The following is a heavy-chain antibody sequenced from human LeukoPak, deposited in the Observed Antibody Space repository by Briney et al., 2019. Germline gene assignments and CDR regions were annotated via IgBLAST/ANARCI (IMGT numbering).Heavy chain of an antibody. CDR1: GFPLSSYA. Sequence: GGSLRLSCAASGFPLSSYAMSWVRQAPGKGLEWVSAISGRGGSTYYADSVKGRFTMSRDNSKNTLYLQMNSLRGEDTAVYYCAKDDEDDSSGYYLAYFYYWGQGTLVTVSS. V-gene: IGHV3-23*01. D-gene: IGHD3-22*01. CDR3: AKDDEDDSSGYYLAYFYY. J-gene: IGHJ4*02. CDR2: ISGRGGST.